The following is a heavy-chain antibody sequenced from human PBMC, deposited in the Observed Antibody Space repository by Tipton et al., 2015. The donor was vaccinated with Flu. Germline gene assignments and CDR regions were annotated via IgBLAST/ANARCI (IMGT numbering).Heavy chain of an antibody. Sequence: CAASGFTFSDYEMHWVRQAPGKGLEYVSGINSHGGTTHYASSVKGRFTISRDNSKDTLYLQMGSLRPEDMAIYYCARALRWFDWDTFDFWGQGTMVAVSS. V-gene: IGHV3-64*01. CDR1: GFTFSDYE. CDR3: ARALRWFDWDTFDF. D-gene: IGHD3-10*01. J-gene: IGHJ3*01. CDR2: INSHGGTT.